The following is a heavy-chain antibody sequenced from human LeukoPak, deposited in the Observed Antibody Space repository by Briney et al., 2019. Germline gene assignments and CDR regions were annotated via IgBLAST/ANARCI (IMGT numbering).Heavy chain of an antibody. CDR2: ISSSSSYI. J-gene: IGHJ3*02. V-gene: IGHV3-21*01. CDR3: ARVTMVRGVYDAFDI. CDR1: GFTISSYS. D-gene: IGHD3-10*01. Sequence: GGSLRLSCVASGFTISSYSMNWVRQAPGKGLEWVSSISSSSSYIYYADSVKGRFTISRDNAKNSLYLQMNSLRAEDTAVYYCARVTMVRGVYDAFDIWGQGTMVTVSS.